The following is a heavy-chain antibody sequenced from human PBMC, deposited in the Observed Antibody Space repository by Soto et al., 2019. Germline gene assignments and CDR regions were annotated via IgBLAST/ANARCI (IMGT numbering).Heavy chain of an antibody. V-gene: IGHV4-59*01. CDR3: ARGTYYYGSGNIYFDS. CDR2: IHYSGNT. CDR1: AGSISSYY. D-gene: IGHD3-10*01. Sequence: SETLSLTCTVSAGSISSYYWSWIRQPPGKGLEWIGYIHYSGNTNYNPSLKSRVTISVDTSKNQFSLNLSSVTAADTALYYCARGTYYYGSGNIYFDSWGQGTLVTVSS. J-gene: IGHJ4*02.